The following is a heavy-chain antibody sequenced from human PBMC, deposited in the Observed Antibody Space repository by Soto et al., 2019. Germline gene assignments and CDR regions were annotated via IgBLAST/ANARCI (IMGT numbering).Heavy chain of an antibody. V-gene: IGHV4-59*08. Sequence: PSETLCLTCTVSGGSISSYYWSWIRPPPGKGLERIGCIYYSGSTNYNPSLKSRVTISVDTSKNQFSLKLSSVTAADTAVYYCARLPGRGGTFDYWGQGTLVTVSS. CDR3: ARLPGRGGTFDY. CDR2: IYYSGST. D-gene: IGHD1-1*01. CDR1: GGSISSYY. J-gene: IGHJ4*02.